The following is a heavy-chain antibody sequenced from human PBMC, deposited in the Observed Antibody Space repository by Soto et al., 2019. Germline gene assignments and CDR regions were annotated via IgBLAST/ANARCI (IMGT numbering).Heavy chain of an antibody. CDR2: ISAYNGNT. J-gene: IGHJ5*02. CDR1: GYTFTSYG. D-gene: IGHD6-13*01. Sequence: ASVKVSCKASGYTFTSYGISWVRQAPGQGLEWMGWISAYNGNTNYAQKLQGRVTMTTDTSTSTAYMELRSLRSDDTAVYYCARDLAGRDSSSSQSPWGQGTLVTVSS. CDR3: ARDLAGRDSSSSQSP. V-gene: IGHV1-18*01.